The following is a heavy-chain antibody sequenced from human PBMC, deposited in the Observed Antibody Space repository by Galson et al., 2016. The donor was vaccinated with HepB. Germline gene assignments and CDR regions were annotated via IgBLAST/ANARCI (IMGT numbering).Heavy chain of an antibody. CDR2: IYYSGST. V-gene: IGHV4-39*01. CDR3: ARLGYDSSGYYLPHFDY. CDR1: GGSVSSSSH. Sequence: LSLTCTVSGGSVSSSSHWGWIRQPPGKGLEWIGSIYYSGSTYYNPSLKSRITISVDPSTTQFSLKLSSVTAADTAVYYCARLGYDSSGYYLPHFDYWGQGTLVTVSS. D-gene: IGHD3-22*01. J-gene: IGHJ4*02.